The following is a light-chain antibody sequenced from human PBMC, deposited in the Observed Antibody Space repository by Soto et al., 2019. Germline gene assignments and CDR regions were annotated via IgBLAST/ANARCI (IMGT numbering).Light chain of an antibody. V-gene: IGKV1-5*01. J-gene: IGKJ1*01. CDR2: DAS. CDR1: QNIRNL. CDR3: QQYNSYSRT. Sequence: DIQLNQSPSALSAAVGDSVTITCRASQNIRNLLAWYQQKPGKAPKPLIYDASTLKSGVPSRFSGSGSGTDFTLTISSLQPEDFATYYCQQYNSYSRTFGQGTKV.